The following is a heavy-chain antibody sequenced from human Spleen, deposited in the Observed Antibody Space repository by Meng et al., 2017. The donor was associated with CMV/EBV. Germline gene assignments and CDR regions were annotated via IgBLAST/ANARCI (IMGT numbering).Heavy chain of an antibody. D-gene: IGHD5-18*01. J-gene: IGHJ6*02. V-gene: IGHV4-34*01. CDR2: INHSGST. Sequence: LRLSCAVYGGSFSGYYWSWIRQPPGKGLEWIGEINHSGSTNYNPSLKSRVTISVDTSKNQFSLKLSSVTAADTAVYYCARGRDTAMVNVYYYGMDVWGQGTTVTVSS. CDR1: GGSFSGYY. CDR3: ARGRDTAMVNVYYYGMDV.